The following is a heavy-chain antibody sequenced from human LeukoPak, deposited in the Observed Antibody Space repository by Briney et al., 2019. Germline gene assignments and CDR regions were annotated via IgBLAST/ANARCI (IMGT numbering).Heavy chain of an antibody. V-gene: IGHV1-8*01. D-gene: IGHD6-6*01. CDR3: ARGRGIAARSRYYFDY. J-gene: IGHJ4*02. Sequence: ASVKVSCKASGYTFTSYDINWVRQATGQGLEWMGWMNPNSGNTGYAQKFQGRVTMTRNTSISTAYMELSSLRSEDTAVYYCARGRGIAARSRYYFDYWGQGTLVTVS. CDR2: MNPNSGNT. CDR1: GYTFTSYD.